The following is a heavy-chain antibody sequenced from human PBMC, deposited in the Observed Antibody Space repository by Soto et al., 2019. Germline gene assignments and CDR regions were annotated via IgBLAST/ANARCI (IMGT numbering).Heavy chain of an antibody. CDR3: ARDRCPGSYYNPIDY. V-gene: IGHV3-21*01. D-gene: IGHD3-10*02. J-gene: IGHJ4*02. CDR1: GFTFSSYT. CDR2: ISSSSSYI. Sequence: EVQLVESGGGLVKPGGSLRLSCAPSGFTFSSYTMNWVRQAPGKGLEWVSSISSSSSYIYYADSVKGRFTISRDNAKNSLYLQMNSLRAEDTAVYYCARDRCPGSYYNPIDYWGQGTLVTVSS.